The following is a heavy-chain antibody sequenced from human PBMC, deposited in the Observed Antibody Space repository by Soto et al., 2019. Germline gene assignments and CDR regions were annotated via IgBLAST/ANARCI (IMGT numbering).Heavy chain of an antibody. V-gene: IGHV1-69*01. CDR2: IIPLFGTA. CDR1: GGTFSTYA. Sequence: QVQLEQSGGEVKQPGSSVRVSCKTSGGTFSTYAINWVRQAPGQGLEWMGAIIPLFGTADYSQKFQGRVTITADESTSTAYMELSSLSFDATAVYFCARPKGTYSSGYYDFDVWGQGTLVTVSS. CDR3: ARPKGTYSSGYYDFDV. D-gene: IGHD6-19*01. J-gene: IGHJ4*02.